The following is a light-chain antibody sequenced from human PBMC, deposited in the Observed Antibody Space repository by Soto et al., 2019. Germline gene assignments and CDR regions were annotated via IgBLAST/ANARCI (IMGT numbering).Light chain of an antibody. Sequence: SVLNQSPGTLSLHPGERATLSCRACQSVSSSYLAWYQQKPGQAPRLLIYGASSRATGIPDRFSGSGSGTDFTLTISRLEPEDFTVYYCPLYGSSSISFGQGARQEI. V-gene: IGKV3-20*01. CDR1: QSVSSSY. CDR2: GAS. CDR3: PLYGSSSIS. J-gene: IGKJ5*01.